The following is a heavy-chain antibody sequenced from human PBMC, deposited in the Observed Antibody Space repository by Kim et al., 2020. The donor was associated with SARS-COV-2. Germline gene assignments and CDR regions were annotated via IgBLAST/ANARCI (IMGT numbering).Heavy chain of an antibody. Sequence: YYPSLKSRVTISVDTSKNQFSLKLSSVTAADTAVYYCARIDTAMGYFFDYWGQGTLVTVSS. J-gene: IGHJ4*02. CDR3: ARIDTAMGYFFDY. V-gene: IGHV4-59*01. D-gene: IGHD5-18*01.